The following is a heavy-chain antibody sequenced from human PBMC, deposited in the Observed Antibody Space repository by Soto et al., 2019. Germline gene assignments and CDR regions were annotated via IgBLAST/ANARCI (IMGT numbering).Heavy chain of an antibody. Sequence: PSETLSLTCTVSGGSISSGGYYWSWIRQHPGKGLEWIGYIYYSGSTYYNPSLKSRVTISVDTSKNQFSLKLSSVTAADTAVYYCARTPPMVRGVMWVWYFELWGRGTLVTVSS. CDR3: ARTPPMVRGVMWVWYFEL. CDR1: GGSISSGGYY. V-gene: IGHV4-31*03. J-gene: IGHJ2*01. CDR2: IYYSGST. D-gene: IGHD3-10*01.